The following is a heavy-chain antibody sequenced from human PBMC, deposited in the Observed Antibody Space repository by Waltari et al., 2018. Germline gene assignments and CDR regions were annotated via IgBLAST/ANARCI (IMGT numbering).Heavy chain of an antibody. D-gene: IGHD2-21*02. Sequence: QVQLQESGPRLVKPSETLSLTCSVSGFPIGSEYYWAWVRQSPGEGLVWFGSTDHSGSADYNPSLKGRVTISVDTSKNQFSLKLTSVTVADSGVYYCARLSPYTSSGDFFDPWGQGALVTVSS. J-gene: IGHJ5*02. V-gene: IGHV4-38-2*01. CDR2: TDHSGSA. CDR1: GFPIGSEYY. CDR3: ARLSPYTSSGDFFDP.